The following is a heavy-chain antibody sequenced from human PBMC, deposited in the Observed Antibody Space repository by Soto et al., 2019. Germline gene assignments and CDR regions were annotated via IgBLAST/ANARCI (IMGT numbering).Heavy chain of an antibody. CDR3: VRGTPTPGLDI. J-gene: IGHJ6*02. D-gene: IGHD1-7*01. CDR2: TSGNGGST. CDR1: GFTFSNYA. V-gene: IGHV3-23*01. Sequence: HPGGSLRLSCAASGFTFSNYAMNWVRQAPGKGLEWVSVTSGNGGSTYYADSVQGRFTISRDNSKNTLYLNMDSLRVGDTATYYCVRGTPTPGLDIWGRGTTVTVSS.